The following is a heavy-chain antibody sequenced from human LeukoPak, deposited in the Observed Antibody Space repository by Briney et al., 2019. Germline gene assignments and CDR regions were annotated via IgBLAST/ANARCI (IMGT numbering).Heavy chain of an antibody. J-gene: IGHJ4*02. Sequence: GASVKVSCRTSGYTFTDYYIHWVRQAPGQGLEWMGWINPNNGASNSAQNFQGRVTMTRDTSISTAYMELSSLRRDDTAVYYCARAAGYYPAGGWGQGTLVTVSS. D-gene: IGHD1-26*01. V-gene: IGHV1-2*02. CDR1: GYTFTDYY. CDR3: ARAAGYYPAGG. CDR2: INPNNGAS.